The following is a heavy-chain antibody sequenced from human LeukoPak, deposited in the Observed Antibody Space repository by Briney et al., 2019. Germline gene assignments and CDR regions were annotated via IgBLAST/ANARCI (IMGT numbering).Heavy chain of an antibody. J-gene: IGHJ4*02. V-gene: IGHV3-74*01. CDR2: INSDGSST. Sequence: GGSLRLSCAASGFTFSRYWMHWVSQTPGKWLVWVSRINSDGSSTSYADSVKGRFTISRDNAKNSLYLQMNSLRAEDTAVYYCARHVVAVGFDYWGQGTLVTVSS. CDR3: ARHVVAVGFDY. CDR1: GFTFSRYW. D-gene: IGHD3-22*01.